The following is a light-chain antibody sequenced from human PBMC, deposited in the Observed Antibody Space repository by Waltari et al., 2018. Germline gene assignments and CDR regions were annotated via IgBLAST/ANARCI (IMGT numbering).Light chain of an antibody. V-gene: IGKV1-5*03. J-gene: IGKJ4*01. Sequence: RVTITCRASESVKNNLAWYQHQPGKAPKVLVHKASRLESGVASRFSGSGYGTEFTLTINSLEPDDFATYYCHQYNTLPLTFGGGTKVEIK. CDR3: HQYNTLPLT. CDR1: ESVKNN. CDR2: KAS.